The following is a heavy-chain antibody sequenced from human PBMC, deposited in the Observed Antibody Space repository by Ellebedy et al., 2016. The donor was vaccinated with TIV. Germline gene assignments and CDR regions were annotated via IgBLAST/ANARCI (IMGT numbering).Heavy chain of an antibody. V-gene: IGHV3-66*01. CDR2: IFSAGDT. CDR3: VKDISDILTGYNYRYHAMDV. D-gene: IGHD3-9*01. J-gene: IGHJ6*02. Sequence: GESLKISCAASGLTVNSNYMNWVRQAPGKGPEWVSAIFSAGDTYYADSVKGRFTISRDNSKNTQYLQMSSLRPEDTAVYYCVKDISDILTGYNYRYHAMDVWGQGTTVTVSS. CDR1: GLTVNSNY.